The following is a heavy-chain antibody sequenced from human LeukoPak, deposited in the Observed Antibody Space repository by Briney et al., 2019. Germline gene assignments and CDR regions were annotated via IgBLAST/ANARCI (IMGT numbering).Heavy chain of an antibody. CDR1: GFTFSSYG. V-gene: IGHV3-33*01. Sequence: PGGSLRLSCAASGFTFSSYGMHWVRQAPGKGLEWVALIWYDGSNKYHADSVKGRFTISRDNSKNTVYLQMNSLRAEDTAVYYCARGFKHHYDSSGYYYYFDYWGQGTLVTVSS. CDR2: IWYDGSNK. J-gene: IGHJ4*02. CDR3: ARGFKHHYDSSGYYYYFDY. D-gene: IGHD3-22*01.